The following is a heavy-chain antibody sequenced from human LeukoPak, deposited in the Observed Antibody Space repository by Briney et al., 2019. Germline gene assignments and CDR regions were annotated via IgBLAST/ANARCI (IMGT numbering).Heavy chain of an antibody. CDR1: GYTFTTYY. CDR2: INPSGGST. J-gene: IGHJ4*02. V-gene: IGHV1-46*01. Sequence: ASVKVSFKASGYTFTTYYMHWVRQAPGQGLEWMGIINPSGGSTTYAQKFQGRVTMTRDTSTSRVYVEPSSLRSEDTAVYFCARDGGRSGWYYFDYWGQGTLVTVSS. D-gene: IGHD6-19*01. CDR3: ARDGGRSGWYYFDY.